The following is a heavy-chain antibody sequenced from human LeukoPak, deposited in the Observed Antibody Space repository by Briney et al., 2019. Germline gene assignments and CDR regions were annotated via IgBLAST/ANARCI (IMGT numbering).Heavy chain of an antibody. V-gene: IGHV4-59*01. J-gene: IGHJ6*04. D-gene: IGHD2-15*01. CDR3: ASATLRCSGGSCYEMDV. Sequence: SETLSLTCTVSGGSISSYYWSWIRQPPGKGLEWIGYIFNSGSTNYNPSLKTRVTISLDTSKNHFSLKLSSVTAADTAVYYCASATLRCSGGSCYEMDVWGKGTTVTVSS. CDR1: GGSISSYY. CDR2: IFNSGST.